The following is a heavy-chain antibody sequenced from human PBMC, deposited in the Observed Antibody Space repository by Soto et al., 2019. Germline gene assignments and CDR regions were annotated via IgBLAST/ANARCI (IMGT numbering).Heavy chain of an antibody. Sequence: GTLSLTCTVSGGSISSSSYYGGWIRQPPGKGLEWIGSIYYSGSTYYNPSPKSRVTISVDTSKNQFSLKLSSVTAADTAVYYCARHGGYCSGGSCYLVNNWFDPWGQGTLVTVSS. D-gene: IGHD2-15*01. CDR3: ARHGGYCSGGSCYLVNNWFDP. CDR1: GGSISSSSYY. V-gene: IGHV4-39*01. J-gene: IGHJ5*02. CDR2: IYYSGST.